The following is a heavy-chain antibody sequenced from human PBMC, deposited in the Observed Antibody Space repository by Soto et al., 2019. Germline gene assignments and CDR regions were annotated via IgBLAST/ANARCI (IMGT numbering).Heavy chain of an antibody. CDR3: ARDRDYPRTYFDY. J-gene: IGHJ4*02. V-gene: IGHV3-33*01. CDR1: RFTFKNFG. CDR2: IWYDGTNK. D-gene: IGHD4-17*01. Sequence: GRSLRLSCAASRFTFKNFGMHWVRQAPGKGLEWVAVIWYDGTNKYYADSVKGRFAVSRDNSKNMLYLQMNSLRAEDTAVYYCARDRDYPRTYFDYWGPGTQVTVSS.